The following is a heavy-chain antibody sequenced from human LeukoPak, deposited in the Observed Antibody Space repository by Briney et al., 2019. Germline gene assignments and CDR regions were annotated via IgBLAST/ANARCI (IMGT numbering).Heavy chain of an antibody. CDR3: SGHGSSSY. D-gene: IGHD6-13*01. CDR1: GFTFSSYS. J-gene: IGHJ4*02. V-gene: IGHV3-23*01. CDR2: ISGSGYT. Sequence: PGGSLRLSCAASGFTFSSYSMNWVRQAPGKGLEWVSDISGSGYTYYAESVKGRFTISRDNSKNTLYLQMNSLRAEDTALYYASGHGSSSYWGQGTLVAVSS.